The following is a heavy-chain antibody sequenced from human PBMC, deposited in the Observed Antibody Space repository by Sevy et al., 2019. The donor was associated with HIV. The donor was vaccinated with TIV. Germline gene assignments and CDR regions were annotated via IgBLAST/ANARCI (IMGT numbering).Heavy chain of an antibody. CDR3: ARAGDIVEVVAHYGMDV. CDR1: GFTFSSYG. J-gene: IGHJ6*02. V-gene: IGHV3-33*01. CDR2: IWYDGINK. Sequence: GGSLRLSCAASGFTFSSYGMHWVRQAPGKGLEWVAVIWYDGINKYYGDPVKGRFTISRDKSKNTVYLQMNSLRAEDTAVYYCARAGDIVEVVAHYGMDVWGQGTTVTVSS. D-gene: IGHD2-15*01.